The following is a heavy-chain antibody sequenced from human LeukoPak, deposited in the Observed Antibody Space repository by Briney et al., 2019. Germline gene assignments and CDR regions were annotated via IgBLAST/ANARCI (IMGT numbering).Heavy chain of an antibody. J-gene: IGHJ5*02. CDR1: GYTFTGYY. D-gene: IGHD2-2*01. CDR2: INPNSGGT. CDR3: ARVWYQLTNWFDP. Sequence: ASVKVSCKASGYTFTGYYMHWVRQAPGQGLEWMGWINPNSGGTNYAQKFQGRVTMNRDTSISTAYMELSRLRSDDMAVFYCARVWYQLTNWFDPWGQGTLVTVSS. V-gene: IGHV1-2*02.